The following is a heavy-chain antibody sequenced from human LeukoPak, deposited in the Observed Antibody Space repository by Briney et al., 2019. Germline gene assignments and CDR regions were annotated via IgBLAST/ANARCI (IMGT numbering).Heavy chain of an antibody. D-gene: IGHD6-13*01. CDR2: ISGSGGST. V-gene: IGHV3-23*01. CDR1: GFTFSSYA. CDR3: AKDQGIAAAGTDGPDY. J-gene: IGHJ4*01. Sequence: GGSLRLSCAASGFTFSSYAMSWVRQAPGKGLEWVSAISGSGGSTYYADSVKGRFTISRDNSKNTLYLQMNSLRAEDTAVYYCAKDQGIAAAGTDGPDYWGHGTLVTVSS.